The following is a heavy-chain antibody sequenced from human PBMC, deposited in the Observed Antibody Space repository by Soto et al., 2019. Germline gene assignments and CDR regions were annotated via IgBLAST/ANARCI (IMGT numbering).Heavy chain of an antibody. CDR1: GGSISSGGYS. D-gene: IGHD1-1*01. CDR3: ARDQLEGNSLDP. V-gene: IGHV4-30-2*01. J-gene: IGHJ5*02. CDR2: IYHSGST. Sequence: QLQLQESGSGLVRPSQTLSLTCAVSGGSISSGGYSWNWIRQPPGKGLEWIGYIYHSGSTLYNPSLNTGVTISIDKPKTQRSLTLTSGTAADTAVYYWARDQLEGNSLDPWGQGTLVTVSS.